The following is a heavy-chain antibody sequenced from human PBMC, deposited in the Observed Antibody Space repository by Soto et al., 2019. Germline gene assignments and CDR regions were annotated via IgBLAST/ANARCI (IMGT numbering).Heavy chain of an antibody. CDR3: AKDMPRRSYSSSWDY. J-gene: IGHJ4*02. V-gene: IGHV3-43*02. CDR1: GFTFDDYA. D-gene: IGHD6-13*01. CDR2: ISGDGGST. Sequence: GESLKISCAASGFTFDDYAMHWVRQAPGKGLEWVSLISGDGGSTYYADSVKGRFTISRDNSKNSLYLQMNSLRTEDTALYYCAKDMPRRSYSSSWDYWGQGTLVTVSS.